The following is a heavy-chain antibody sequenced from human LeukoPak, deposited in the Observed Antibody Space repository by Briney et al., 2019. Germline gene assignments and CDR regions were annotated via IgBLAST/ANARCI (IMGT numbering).Heavy chain of an antibody. J-gene: IGHJ5*02. D-gene: IGHD5-24*01. CDR3: AKGSRDGPFDP. Sequence: GGSLRLSCVASGFSFSRYDMHWVRQAPGKGLEWVAVISDDGRIKIYADSVKGRFTISRDNSKNTLYLQMNSLRAEDTAVYYCAKGSRDGPFDPWGRGTLVTVSS. CDR2: ISDDGRIK. CDR1: GFSFSRYD. V-gene: IGHV3-30*04.